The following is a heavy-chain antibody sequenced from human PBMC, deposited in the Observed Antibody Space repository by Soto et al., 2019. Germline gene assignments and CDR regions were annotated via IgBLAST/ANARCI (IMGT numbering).Heavy chain of an antibody. CDR1: GFTFSAFW. Sequence: EVQLVESGGVLVQPGESLRLSCAASGFTFSAFWMTWLRQAPGKGLEWVANIKRDGTVTHYGDSVEGRCTLSRDNAQNSLLLQLHRLRPEDTAMYYCARDLSPTGAFFYDAFDVWGQGTFVTVSS. J-gene: IGHJ3*01. V-gene: IGHV3-7*04. CDR3: ARDLSPTGAFFYDAFDV. D-gene: IGHD3-16*02. CDR2: IKRDGTVT.